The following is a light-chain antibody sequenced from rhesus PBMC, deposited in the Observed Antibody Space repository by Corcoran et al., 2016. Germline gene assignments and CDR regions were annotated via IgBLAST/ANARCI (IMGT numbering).Light chain of an antibody. J-gene: IGKJ1*01. Sequence: QVILTQSPATLSSSPGERATLSCRASQSVSSSLAWYQQKPGQAPRLLIYGAFSRATGIPDRVRGRGSGTEFTPTISSLEPEDFAVYYCQTYSSSPWTFGRGTKVEIK. CDR1: QSVSSS. V-gene: IGKV3-53*02. CDR2: GAF. CDR3: QTYSSSPWT.